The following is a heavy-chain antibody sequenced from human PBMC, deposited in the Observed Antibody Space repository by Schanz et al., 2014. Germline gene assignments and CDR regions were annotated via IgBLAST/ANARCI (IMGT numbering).Heavy chain of an antibody. CDR3: ARGGVEMATIRDAFDL. CDR1: GYTFTSFA. D-gene: IGHD3-10*01. V-gene: IGHV1-69*09. J-gene: IGHJ3*01. Sequence: QVQLVQSGSELKKPGALVKVSCKASGYTFTSFAMNWVRQAPGQGLEWMGRNIHVLGVTNYAQKFQGRLTITVDQSKTTAFMELSSLTSEDTALYYCARGGVEMATIRDAFDLWGQGTMVTVS. CDR2: NIHVLGVT.